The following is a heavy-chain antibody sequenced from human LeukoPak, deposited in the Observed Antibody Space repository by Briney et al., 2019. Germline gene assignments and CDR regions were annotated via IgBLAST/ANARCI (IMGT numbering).Heavy chain of an antibody. CDR2: IIPILGIA. CDR1: GYTFTSYG. CDR3: ARVHSSSLVFDY. D-gene: IGHD6-13*01. Sequence: SVKVSCKASGYTFTSYGISWVRQAPGQGLEWMGRIIPILGIANYAQKFQGRVTITADKSTSTAYMELSSLRSEDTAVYYCARVHSSSLVFDYWGQGTLVTVSS. V-gene: IGHV1-69*04. J-gene: IGHJ4*02.